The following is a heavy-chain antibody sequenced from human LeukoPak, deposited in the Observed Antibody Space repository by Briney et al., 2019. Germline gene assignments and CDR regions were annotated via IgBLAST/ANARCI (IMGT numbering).Heavy chain of an antibody. CDR3: AREDRDYFAMDV. CDR2: IYYIGNT. CDR1: GGSINSGGYY. D-gene: IGHD3-16*02. J-gene: IGHJ6*02. V-gene: IGHV4-31*03. Sequence: PSETLSLTCTVSGGSINSGGYYWSWIRQHPGKGLEWLGYIYYIGNTHYNSSLKSRVTISVDTSKNQFSLKLNSVTAADSAVYYCAREDRDYFAMDVWGQGTTVTVSS.